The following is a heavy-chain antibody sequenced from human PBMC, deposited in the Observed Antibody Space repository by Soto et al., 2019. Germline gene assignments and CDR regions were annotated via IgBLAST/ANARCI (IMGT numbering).Heavy chain of an antibody. CDR2: INPKFGDT. J-gene: IGHJ6*02. CDR3: AXXMDYYYGPGSGNGHGF. D-gene: IGHD3-10*01. Sequence: QVQLVQSGAEVKEPGDSVRVSCEASGYTFTAYYIHWVRQAPGQGLEWMGWINPKFGDTTYAQDFQGRVSMTRDMSISTVYMELSRLTSDDTAIYYCAXXMDYYYGPGSGNGHGFWGQGTTVTVFS. CDR1: GYTFTAYY. V-gene: IGHV1-2*02.